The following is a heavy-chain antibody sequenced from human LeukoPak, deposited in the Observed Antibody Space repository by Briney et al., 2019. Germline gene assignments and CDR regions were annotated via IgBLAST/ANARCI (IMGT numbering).Heavy chain of an antibody. CDR2: ISGSGGST. V-gene: IGHV3-23*01. CDR1: GSTFSSYG. D-gene: IGHD3-22*01. Sequence: GGSLRLSCAASGSTFSSYGMSWVRQAPGKGLEWVSSISGSGGSTYYADSVKGRFTISRDNSKNTLYLQMNSLRAEDTAVYYCAKGHRSSGYHYFDYWGQGTLVTVSS. CDR3: AKGHRSSGYHYFDY. J-gene: IGHJ4*02.